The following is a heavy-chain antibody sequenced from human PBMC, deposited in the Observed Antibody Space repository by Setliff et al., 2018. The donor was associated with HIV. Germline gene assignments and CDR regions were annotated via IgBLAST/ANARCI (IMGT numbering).Heavy chain of an antibody. V-gene: IGHV3-66*02. CDR1: GFTVSSNY. CDR2: SYSGGST. CDR3: ARDQWGYSYGYYYYYYMDV. D-gene: IGHD5-18*01. J-gene: IGHJ6*03. Sequence: GGSLRLSCAASGFTVSSNYMSWVRQAPGKGLEWVSVSYSGGSTYYADSVKGRFTISRDNSKNTLYLQMNSLRAEDTAAYYCARDQWGYSYGYYYYYYMDVRGKGTTVTVSS.